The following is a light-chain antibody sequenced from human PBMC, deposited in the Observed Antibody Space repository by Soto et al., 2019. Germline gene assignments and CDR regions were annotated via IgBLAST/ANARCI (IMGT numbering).Light chain of an antibody. CDR2: DNN. CDR3: GTWDSSLRAVV. CDR1: RANIGHNY. Sequence: QSVLTQPPSVSAAPGQKVTISCSGSRANIGHNYLSSYQQLPGTAPKLLSYDNNKRPSGIPDRFSGYKSGTSATLGITGLQPGDEAEYYCGTWDSSLRAVVFGGGTKLTVL. J-gene: IGLJ2*01. V-gene: IGLV1-51*01.